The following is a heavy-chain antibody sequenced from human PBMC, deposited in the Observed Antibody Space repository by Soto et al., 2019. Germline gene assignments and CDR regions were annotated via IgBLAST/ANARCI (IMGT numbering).Heavy chain of an antibody. V-gene: IGHV1-18*01. Sequence: APVKVSCKASGYTFFSYGISWGRQAPGQGLEWVGWISAYNDYTNYAQKLQGRVTMTTDTSTRIAYLELRSLRSDDTAVYYCAREGYYSGSGSYSPPRYYGMDVWGQGTTVTVSS. CDR3: AREGYYSGSGSYSPPRYYGMDV. CDR2: ISAYNDYT. CDR1: GYTFFSYG. D-gene: IGHD3-10*01. J-gene: IGHJ6*02.